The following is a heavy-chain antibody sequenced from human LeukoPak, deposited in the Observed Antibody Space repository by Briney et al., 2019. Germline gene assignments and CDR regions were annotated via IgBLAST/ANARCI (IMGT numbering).Heavy chain of an antibody. V-gene: IGHV4-39*01. D-gene: IGHD3-22*01. CDR1: GGSISSSSYY. CDR2: IFYSGST. Sequence: SETLSLTCTVSGGSISSSSYYWAWIRQPPGKGLEWIGSIFYSGSTNHNPSLKSRVTISVDTSKNQFSLKLSSVTAADTAVYYCARLGYDSSGYCDYWGQGTLVTVSS. J-gene: IGHJ4*02. CDR3: ARLGYDSSGYCDY.